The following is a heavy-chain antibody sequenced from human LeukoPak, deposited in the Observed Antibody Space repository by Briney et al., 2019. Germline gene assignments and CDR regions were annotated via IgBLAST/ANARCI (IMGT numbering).Heavy chain of an antibody. CDR1: GFTFSNYA. D-gene: IGHD3-10*01. CDR2: ISANGGGT. Sequence: GGSLRLSCAASGFTFSNYAMSWVRHAPGQGREWVSAISANGGGTYYADSGKGRFTIPRDNSKNTLYLQMNSVGAEATDVYSCARGRRSFDYWGQGTLVIVSS. V-gene: IGHV3-23*01. J-gene: IGHJ4*02. CDR3: ARGRRSFDY.